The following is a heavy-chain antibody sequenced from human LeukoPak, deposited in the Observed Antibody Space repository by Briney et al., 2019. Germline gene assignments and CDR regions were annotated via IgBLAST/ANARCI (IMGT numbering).Heavy chain of an antibody. CDR3: ARGYYYDSSGYSPQPFDY. CDR2: IYHSGST. CDR1: GGSVSSSSYY. V-gene: IGHV4-30-2*01. J-gene: IGHJ4*02. Sequence: PSETLSLTCTVSGGSVSSSSYYWSWIRQPPGKGLEGIGYIYHSGSTYYNPSLKSRVTISVDRSKNQFSLKLSSVTAANTAVYYCARGYYYDSSGYSPQPFDYWGQGTLVTVSS. D-gene: IGHD3-22*01.